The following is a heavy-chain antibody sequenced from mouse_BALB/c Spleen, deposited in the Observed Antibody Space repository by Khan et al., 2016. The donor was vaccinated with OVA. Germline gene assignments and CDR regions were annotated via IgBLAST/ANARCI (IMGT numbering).Heavy chain of an antibody. CDR3: TRRGRDGICVD. J-gene: IGHJ3*01. CDR2: INPSTGYI. V-gene: IGHV1-7*01. CDR1: GYAFTTYW. Sequence: QVQLKESGAELAKPGSSVKMSCVASGYAFTTYWMHWIKQRPGQGLEWIGYINPSTGYIENNQTFKDKATLTTDASSSTAYMQLSSQTSEDSAVYYCTRRGRDGICVDWGQGTQGTVSA. D-gene: IGHD2-1*01.